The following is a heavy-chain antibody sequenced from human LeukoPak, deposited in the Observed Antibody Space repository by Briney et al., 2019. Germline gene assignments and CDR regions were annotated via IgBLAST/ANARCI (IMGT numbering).Heavy chain of an antibody. Sequence: SETLSLTCTVSGGSISSSSYYWGWIRQPPGKGLEWIGSIYYSGSTYYNPSLKSRVTISVDTSKNQFSLKLSSVTAADTAVYYCASTGGYCSSTSCSTGNGYWGQGTLVTVSS. CDR3: ASTGGYCSSTSCSTGNGY. CDR1: GGSISSSSYY. CDR2: IYYSGST. D-gene: IGHD2-2*02. J-gene: IGHJ4*02. V-gene: IGHV4-39*01.